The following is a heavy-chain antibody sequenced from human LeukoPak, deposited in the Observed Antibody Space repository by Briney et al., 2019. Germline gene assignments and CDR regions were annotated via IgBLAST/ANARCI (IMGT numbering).Heavy chain of an antibody. J-gene: IGHJ4*02. CDR1: GFTFSIYG. V-gene: IGHV3-30*02. Sequence: PGGSLRLSCAASGFTFSIYGMHWVRQAPGKGLDWVAYIRYDGSNKQYADSVKGRFTISRDNSRNTLYLQMNSLRTEDTAVYYFAKKEGNLDWLDYWGQGTLVTVSS. CDR2: IRYDGSNK. CDR3: AKKEGNLDWLDY. D-gene: IGHD3-9*01.